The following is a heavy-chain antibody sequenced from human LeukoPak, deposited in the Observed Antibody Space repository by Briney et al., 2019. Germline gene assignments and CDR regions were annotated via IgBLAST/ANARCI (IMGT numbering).Heavy chain of an antibody. Sequence: GGSLRLSCAASGFTFSSYAMHWVRQAPGRGLEWVAVISYDGSNKYYADSVKGRFTISRDNAKNSLYLQMSSLRAEDTAVYYCGRADQKWFGESMVDYWGQGTLVTVSS. CDR2: ISYDGSNK. CDR1: GFTFSSYA. J-gene: IGHJ4*02. V-gene: IGHV3-30-3*01. CDR3: GRADQKWFGESMVDY. D-gene: IGHD3-10*01.